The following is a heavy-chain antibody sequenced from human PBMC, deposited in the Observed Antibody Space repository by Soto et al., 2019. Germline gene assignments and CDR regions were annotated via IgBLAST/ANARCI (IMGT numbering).Heavy chain of an antibody. CDR3: TTALLKALNRAGVGAQNPVDP. J-gene: IGHJ5*02. CDR2: ISGYNGNT. Sequence: QVQLVQSGAEVKKPAASVKVSCKTSGYTFTSHGISWVRQAPGQGLEWLGWISGYNGNTNYAQKVQGRITLTRDTSTSAAYMELRSLRSDDTAVYYCTTALLKALNRAGVGAQNPVDPWGQGTLVTVSS. CDR1: GYTFTSHG. D-gene: IGHD3-10*01. V-gene: IGHV1-18*01.